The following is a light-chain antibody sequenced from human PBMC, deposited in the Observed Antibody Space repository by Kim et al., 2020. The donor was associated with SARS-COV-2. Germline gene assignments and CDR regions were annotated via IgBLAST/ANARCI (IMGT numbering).Light chain of an antibody. CDR2: GAS. CDR1: QSVTSNY. J-gene: IGKJ2*01. CDR3: QQYGGSPYT. Sequence: PRTSATLSCRASQSVTSNYLAWFQQKPGQAPRLLIHGASSRAIGIPDRFSGSGSGTDFTLTISRLEPEDFALYYCQQYGGSPYTFGQGTKLEI. V-gene: IGKV3-20*01.